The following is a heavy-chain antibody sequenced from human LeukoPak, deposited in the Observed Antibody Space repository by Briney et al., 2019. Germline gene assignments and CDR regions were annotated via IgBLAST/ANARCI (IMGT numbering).Heavy chain of an antibody. Sequence: PSETLSLTCTVSGGSISSSSYFWGWIRQPRGGGLEWIGSIYYSGSTYYNPSLKSRVTISVDTSKNQFSLKLTSVTAADTAVYYCARLESSGRTHWGQGTLVTVSS. V-gene: IGHV4-39*01. J-gene: IGHJ4*02. CDR3: ARLESSGRTH. D-gene: IGHD6-19*01. CDR1: GGSISSSSYF. CDR2: IYYSGST.